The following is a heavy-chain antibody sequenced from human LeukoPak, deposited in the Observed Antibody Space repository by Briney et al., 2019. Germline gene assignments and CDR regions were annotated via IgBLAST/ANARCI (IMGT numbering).Heavy chain of an antibody. J-gene: IGHJ5*02. CDR3: ARDRFIRELDNWFDP. D-gene: IGHD1-26*01. V-gene: IGHV4-39*07. Sequence: SETLSLTCTVSGGSISSSSYYWGWIRQPPGKGLEWIGSIYYSGSTYYNPSLKSRVTISVDTSKNQFSLKLSSVTAADTAVYYCARDRFIRELDNWFDPWGQGTLVTVSS. CDR1: GGSISSSSYY. CDR2: IYYSGST.